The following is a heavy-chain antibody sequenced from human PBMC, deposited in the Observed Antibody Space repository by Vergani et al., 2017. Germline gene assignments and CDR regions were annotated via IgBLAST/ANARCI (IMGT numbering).Heavy chain of an antibody. V-gene: IGHV3-21*01. D-gene: IGHD2-2*01. CDR1: GFTSSSYS. CDR3: ARGTCSSTSCYLDYYMDV. J-gene: IGHJ6*03. Sequence: EVQLVESGGGLVKPGGSLRLSCAASGFTSSSYSMNWVRQAPGKGLEWVSSISSSSSYIYYADSVKGRFTISRDNAKNSLYLQMNSLRAEDTAVYYCARGTCSSTSCYLDYYMDVWGKGTTVTVSS. CDR2: ISSSSSYI.